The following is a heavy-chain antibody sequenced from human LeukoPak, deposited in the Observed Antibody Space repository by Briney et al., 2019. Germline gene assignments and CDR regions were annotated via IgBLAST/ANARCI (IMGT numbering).Heavy chain of an antibody. CDR3: ARDGIAARRATRNYYYMDV. CDR1: GYTFTCYY. CDR2: INPNSGGT. J-gene: IGHJ6*03. V-gene: IGHV1-2*02. D-gene: IGHD6-6*01. Sequence: ASVKVSCTASGYTFTCYYMHWVRQAPGQGLEWMGWINPNSGGTNYAQKFQGRATMTRDTSISTAYMELSRLRSDDTAVYYCARDGIAARRATRNYYYMDVWGKGTTVTVSS.